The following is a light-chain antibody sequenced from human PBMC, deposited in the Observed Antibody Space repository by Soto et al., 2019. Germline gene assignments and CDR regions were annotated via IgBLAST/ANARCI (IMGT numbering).Light chain of an antibody. V-gene: IGKV1-5*03. J-gene: IGKJ1*01. Sequence: DIQMTQSPSTLSASVGDRVTITCRASQSINTWLAWYQQKPGKAPRLLIYTASSLESGVPSRFSGSGSGTEFTLTISSLQPDDFATYYCQQHESYPRTFGQGTKVEI. CDR1: QSINTW. CDR3: QQHESYPRT. CDR2: TAS.